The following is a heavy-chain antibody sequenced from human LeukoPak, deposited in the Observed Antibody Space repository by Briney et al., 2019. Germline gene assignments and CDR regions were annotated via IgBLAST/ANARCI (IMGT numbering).Heavy chain of an antibody. CDR2: IYYSGST. D-gene: IGHD3-10*01. CDR3: ARGWFGELFVDY. CDR1: GDSISSYY. V-gene: IGHV4-59*01. Sequence: SETLSLTCTVSGDSISSYYWSWIRQPPGKGLEWIGYIYYSGSTNYNPSLKSRVTISVDTSKNQFSLKLSSVTAADTAVYYCARGWFGELFVDYWGQGTLVTVSS. J-gene: IGHJ4*02.